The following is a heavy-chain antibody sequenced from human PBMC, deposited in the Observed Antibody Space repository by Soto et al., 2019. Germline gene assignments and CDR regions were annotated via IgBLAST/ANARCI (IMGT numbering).Heavy chain of an antibody. CDR2: LYWDDDK. CDR1: GFSLSTSGMG. Sequence: QITLKESGPTLVKPTQTLTLICTFSGFSLSTSGMGVGWVRQPPGKALEWLALLYWDDDKLYSPSLKSRLTITKGTSENQVVLTMTNMDPMDTATYYCALASTSARNFFDPWGQGTLVTVSS. V-gene: IGHV2-5*02. D-gene: IGHD1-7*01. CDR3: ALASTSARNFFDP. J-gene: IGHJ5*02.